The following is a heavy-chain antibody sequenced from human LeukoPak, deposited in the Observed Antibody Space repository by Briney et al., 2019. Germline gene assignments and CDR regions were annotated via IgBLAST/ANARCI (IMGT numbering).Heavy chain of an antibody. V-gene: IGHV1-2*02. D-gene: IGHD2-2*01. J-gene: IGHJ6*02. Sequence: ASVKVSCKASGYTFTGYYMHWVRQAPGQGLEWMGWINPNSGGTNYAQKFQGRVTMTRDTSISTAYMELSRLRSDDTAVYYCARDLVVVQSYYYYYGMDAWGQGTTVTVSS. CDR3: ARDLVVVQSYYYYYGMDA. CDR1: GYTFTGYY. CDR2: INPNSGGT.